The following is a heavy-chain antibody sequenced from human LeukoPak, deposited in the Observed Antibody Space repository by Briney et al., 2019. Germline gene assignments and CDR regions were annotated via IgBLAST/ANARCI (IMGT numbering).Heavy chain of an antibody. CDR2: INIDGSST. D-gene: IGHD3-10*01. J-gene: IGHJ4*02. Sequence: GGSLRLSCAVSGFTFITYWMHWVRQAPGKGLVWVSRINIDGSSTTYADSVKGRLTISRANAKHTLYLQMNSLAAEETAVYYRARESASGSRIDSWGQGTLVTVSS. CDR1: GFTFITYW. CDR3: ARESASGSRIDS. V-gene: IGHV3-74*03.